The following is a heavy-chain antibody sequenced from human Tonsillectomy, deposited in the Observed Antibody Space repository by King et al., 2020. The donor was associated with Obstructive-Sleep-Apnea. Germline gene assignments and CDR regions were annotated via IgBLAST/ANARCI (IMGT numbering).Heavy chain of an antibody. CDR1: GFTFDDYA. Sequence: VQLVESGGGLVQPGRSLRLSCAASGFTFDDYAMHWVRQAPGKGLEWVSSISWNSGSIGYADSVKGRFTISRDNAKNSLYLLMNSLRAEDTALYYCAKGRGRWLITDIDYWGQGTLVTVSS. CDR2: ISWNSGSI. V-gene: IGHV3-9*01. J-gene: IGHJ4*02. D-gene: IGHD1-20*01. CDR3: AKGRGRWLITDIDY.